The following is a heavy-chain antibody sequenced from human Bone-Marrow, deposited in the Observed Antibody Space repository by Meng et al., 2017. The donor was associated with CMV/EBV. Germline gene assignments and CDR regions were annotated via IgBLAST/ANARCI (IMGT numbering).Heavy chain of an antibody. CDR3: ARDNMGSLDY. D-gene: IGHD1-26*01. V-gene: IGHV4-61*01. J-gene: IGHJ4*02. CDR2: IYYSGST. CDR1: GGSVSSGSYY. Sequence: SETLSLTCTVSGGSVSSGSYYWSWIRQPPGKGLEWIGYIYYSGSTNYNPSLKSRVTISVDASKKQFSLNLNFVTAADTALYFCARDNMGSLDYWGQGALVTVSS.